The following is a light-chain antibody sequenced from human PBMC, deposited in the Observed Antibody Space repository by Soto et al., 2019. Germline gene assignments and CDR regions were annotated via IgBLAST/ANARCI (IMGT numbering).Light chain of an antibody. J-gene: IGKJ1*01. Sequence: EILMTQSPATLSVSPGERATVSCRASQSVSSNLAWYQQKPGQAPRLLIYGASTRATGIPARFSGSGSGTEFTLTISSLQSEDFAVYYCQQYSNWPSWTGGQATKVEIK. V-gene: IGKV3-15*01. CDR2: GAS. CDR1: QSVSSN. CDR3: QQYSNWPSWT.